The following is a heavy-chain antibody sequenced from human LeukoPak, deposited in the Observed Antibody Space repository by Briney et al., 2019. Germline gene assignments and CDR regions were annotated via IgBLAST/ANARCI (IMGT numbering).Heavy chain of an antibody. CDR3: ARDRLTSGSYFFDY. V-gene: IGHV3-48*01. Sequence: PGGSLRLSCAASAFTFSDYSMNWVRQAPGKGLEWISYISGRSSTIYYADSVRGRFTISRDNAKNSMYLQMNSLRAEDTAMYYCARDRLTSGSYFFDYWGQGTLVTVSS. CDR2: ISGRSSTI. J-gene: IGHJ4*02. D-gene: IGHD1-26*01. CDR1: AFTFSDYS.